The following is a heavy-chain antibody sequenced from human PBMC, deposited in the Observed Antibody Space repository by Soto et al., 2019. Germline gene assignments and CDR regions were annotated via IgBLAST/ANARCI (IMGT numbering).Heavy chain of an antibody. D-gene: IGHD5-12*01. Sequence: QMQLVQSGAEVEKPGSSVKVSCKSSGGTFSSYEVNWVRQAPGQGLEWVGGVIPIFGTTKYAPKFQGRIAISADQSTTMSYTELSSLRSEDTAVYFCATTGDGYNFDFWGQGTPVTVSS. CDR1: GGTFSSYE. CDR3: ATTGDGYNFDF. V-gene: IGHV1-69*01. J-gene: IGHJ4*02. CDR2: VIPIFGTT.